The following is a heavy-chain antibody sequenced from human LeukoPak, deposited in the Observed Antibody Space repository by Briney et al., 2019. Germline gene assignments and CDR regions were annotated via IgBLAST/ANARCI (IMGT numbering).Heavy chain of an antibody. D-gene: IGHD4-23*01. J-gene: IGHJ4*02. Sequence: GGSLRMSCAASGLTFSSYAMSWVRQAPGKGLDWVSAISGSGGSTYYADSVKGRFTISRDNSKNTLYLQMNSLEAEDTAVYYCANGEVVTLGYWGQGTLVTVSS. V-gene: IGHV3-23*01. CDR1: GLTFSSYA. CDR2: ISGSGGST. CDR3: ANGEVVTLGY.